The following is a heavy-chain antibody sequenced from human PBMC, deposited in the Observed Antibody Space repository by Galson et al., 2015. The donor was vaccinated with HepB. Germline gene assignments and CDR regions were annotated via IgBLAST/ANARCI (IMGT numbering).Heavy chain of an antibody. Sequence: SLRLSCAASGFTFSSYGMHWVRQAPGKGLEWVAVIWYDGSNKYYADSVKGRFTISRDNSKNTLYLQMNSLRAEDTAVYYCARDPGYGGSYSYYFDYWGQGTLVTVSS. CDR3: ARDPGYGGSYSYYFDY. CDR2: IWYDGSNK. J-gene: IGHJ4*02. V-gene: IGHV3-33*01. CDR1: GFTFSSYG. D-gene: IGHD1-26*01.